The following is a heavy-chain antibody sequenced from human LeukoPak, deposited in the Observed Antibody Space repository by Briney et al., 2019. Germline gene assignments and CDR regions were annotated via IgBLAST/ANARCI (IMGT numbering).Heavy chain of an antibody. J-gene: IGHJ4*02. CDR1: GGSFSGYY. D-gene: IGHD3-10*01. CDR3: ARDKYYYGSGSYVHFDY. V-gene: IGHV4-4*07. CDR2: IYTSGST. Sequence: SETLSLTCAVYGGSFSGYYWSWIRQPAGKGLEWIGRIYTSGSTNYNPSLKSRVTMSVDTSKNQFSLKLSSVTAADTAVYYCARDKYYYGSGSYVHFDYWGQGTLVTVSS.